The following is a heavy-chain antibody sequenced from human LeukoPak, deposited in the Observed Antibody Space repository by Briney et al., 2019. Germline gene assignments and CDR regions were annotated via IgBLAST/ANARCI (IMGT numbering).Heavy chain of an antibody. CDR1: GFTFSIYS. D-gene: IGHD2-15*01. CDR3: ARDRAAPTWFLDL. V-gene: IGHV3-48*02. J-gene: IGHJ2*01. CDR2: ISADSNTI. Sequence: GGSLRLSCAASGFTFSIYSMNWVRQAPGEGLEWLSYISADSNTIYYADSVKGRFTISRDNAETSLYLQMNTLRDEDTAVYYCARDRAAPTWFLDLWGRGTLVLVSS.